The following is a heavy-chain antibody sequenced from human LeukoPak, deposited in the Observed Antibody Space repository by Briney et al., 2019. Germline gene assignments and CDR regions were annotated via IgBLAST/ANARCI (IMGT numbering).Heavy chain of an antibody. CDR3: AKDHYYGSGSFDY. CDR1: GFTFRSYA. V-gene: IGHV3-23*01. D-gene: IGHD3-10*01. Sequence: GGSLRLSSVASGFTFRSYAMSWVRQAPGKGLEWVSAISGSGGSTYYADSVKGRFTFSRDNSKNALYLQMNSLRAEDTAVYYCAKDHYYGSGSFDYWGQGTLVTVSS. J-gene: IGHJ4*02. CDR2: ISGSGGST.